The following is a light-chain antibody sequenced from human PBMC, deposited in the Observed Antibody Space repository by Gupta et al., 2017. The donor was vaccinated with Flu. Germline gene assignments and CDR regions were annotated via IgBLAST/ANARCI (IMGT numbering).Light chain of an antibody. J-gene: IGKJ1*01. CDR1: RSVSRS. CDR2: DAS. V-gene: IGKV3-11*01. Sequence: EIVLTQSLATLSLCPGERPSLSCCASRSVSRSLAWYQQKPGQAPRLLIDDASTRAGGIPDRFSGGGSGTEFTLPIGSREPEDSAVYYCQQRDNRLRAFGQGTKVEI. CDR3: QQRDNRLRA.